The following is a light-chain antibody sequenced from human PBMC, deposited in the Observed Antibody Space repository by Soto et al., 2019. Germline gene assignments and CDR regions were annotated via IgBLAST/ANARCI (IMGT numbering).Light chain of an antibody. Sequence: QSVLTQPPSVSAAPGQKVTISCSGSSSNIESNSVSWYQQFPGTAPKLLIYYNDKRPSGIADRFSGSKSGTSATLGITGLQTGAEADYYCGTWDNSLTAVVFGGGTKLTVL. CDR2: YND. J-gene: IGLJ2*01. CDR3: GTWDNSLTAVV. V-gene: IGLV1-51*01. CDR1: SSNIESNS.